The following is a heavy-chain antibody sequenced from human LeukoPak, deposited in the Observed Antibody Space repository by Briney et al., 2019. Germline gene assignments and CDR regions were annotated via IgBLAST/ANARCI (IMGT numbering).Heavy chain of an antibody. J-gene: IGHJ3*02. CDR3: ARDNGPTDAFDI. CDR2: IYYSGST. Sequence: SETLSLTCTVSGGSISSYYWSWIRQPPGKGLEWIGYIYYSGSTNYNPSLKSRVTISVDTSKNQFSLELSSVTAADTAVYYCARDNGPTDAFDIWGQGTMVTVSS. D-gene: IGHD3-16*02. V-gene: IGHV4-59*01. CDR1: GGSISSYY.